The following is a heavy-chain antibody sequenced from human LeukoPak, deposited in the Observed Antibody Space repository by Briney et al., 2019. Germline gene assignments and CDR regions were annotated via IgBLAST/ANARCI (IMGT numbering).Heavy chain of an antibody. Sequence: GGSLRLSCAASGFTFSRFWMSWVRQAPGKGLEWVANVKEDGTEENYVDSVKGRFTISRDNAKNSLYLEINSLRVEDTAVYYCARGRAAADNWGQGTLVTVSS. CDR1: GFTFSRFW. CDR3: ARGRAAADN. D-gene: IGHD6-13*01. J-gene: IGHJ4*02. CDR2: VKEDGTEE. V-gene: IGHV3-7*01.